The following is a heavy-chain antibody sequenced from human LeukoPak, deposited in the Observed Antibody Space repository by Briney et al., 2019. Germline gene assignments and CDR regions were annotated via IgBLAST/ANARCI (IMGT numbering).Heavy chain of an antibody. D-gene: IGHD5-12*01. CDR1: GFTFSNAW. CDR2: ISFHGTDS. J-gene: IGHJ4*02. Sequence: GGSLRLSCAASGFTFSNAWMSWVRQAPGKGLEWVAVISFHGTDSFYADSVKGRFTISRDNSKNTLYLQLNSLRAEDTAVYYCARATDIVATIYFDYWGQGTLVTVSS. CDR3: ARATDIVATIYFDY. V-gene: IGHV3-30*03.